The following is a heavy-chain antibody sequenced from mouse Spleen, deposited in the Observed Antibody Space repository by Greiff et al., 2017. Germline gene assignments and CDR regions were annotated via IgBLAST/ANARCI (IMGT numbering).Heavy chain of an antibody. D-gene: IGHD2-5*01. J-gene: IGHJ3*01. V-gene: IGHV1-39*01. CDR3: APSYYSNHEGFAY. CDR1: GYSFTDYN. Sequence: EVQLQQSGPELVKPGASVKISCKASGYSFTDYNMNWVKQSTGKSLEWIGVINPNYGTTSYNQKFKGKATLTVDQSSSTAYMQLNSLTSEDSAVYYCAPSYYSNHEGFAYWGQGTLVTVSA. CDR2: INPNYGTT.